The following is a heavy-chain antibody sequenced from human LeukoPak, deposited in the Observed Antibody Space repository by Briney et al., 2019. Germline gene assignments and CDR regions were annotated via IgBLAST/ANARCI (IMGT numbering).Heavy chain of an antibody. CDR2: ISSSGSTI. D-gene: IGHD4-17*01. CDR1: GFTFSDYY. Sequence: GGSLRLSCAASGFTFSDYYMSWIRQAPGKGLEWVSYISSSGSTIYYADSVKGRFTISRDNSKNTLYLQMNSLRAEDTAVYYCAKDGDERKSGFDYWGQGTLVTVSS. J-gene: IGHJ4*02. CDR3: AKDGDERKSGFDY. V-gene: IGHV3-11*04.